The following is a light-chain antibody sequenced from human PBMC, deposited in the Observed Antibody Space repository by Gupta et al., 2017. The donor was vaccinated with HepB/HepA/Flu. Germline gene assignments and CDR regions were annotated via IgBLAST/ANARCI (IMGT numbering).Light chain of an antibody. CDR1: SSNIGAGYD. CDR3: QSYDSSLSGYV. J-gene: IGLJ1*01. CDR2: GNS. V-gene: IGLV1-40*01. Sequence: QSVLTPPPSLSGAPGRRVTISRTGTSSNIGAGYDVHWYQQLPGTAPKLLIYGNSNRPSGVFDRFSGSKSDTSASLAITGLQAEDEADYYCQSYDSSLSGYVFGTGTKVTVL.